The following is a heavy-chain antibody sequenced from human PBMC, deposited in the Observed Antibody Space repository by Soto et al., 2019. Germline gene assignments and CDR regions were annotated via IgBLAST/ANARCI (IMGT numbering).Heavy chain of an antibody. Sequence: QVQLVQSGAEVKKPGASVKVSCKASGYTFTSYGISWVRQAPGQGLEWMGWISAYNGNTNYAQKLQGRVTMTTDTSTSTADMELRSLRSDDTAVYYCAREGYYDILTGYYPPYYYYGMDVWGQGTTVTVSS. V-gene: IGHV1-18*01. D-gene: IGHD3-9*01. CDR1: GYTFTSYG. J-gene: IGHJ6*02. CDR3: AREGYYDILTGYYPPYYYYGMDV. CDR2: ISAYNGNT.